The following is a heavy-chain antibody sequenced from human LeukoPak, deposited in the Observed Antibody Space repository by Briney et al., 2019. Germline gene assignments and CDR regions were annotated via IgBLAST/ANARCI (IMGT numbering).Heavy chain of an antibody. CDR1: RYSFTTYW. CDR3: ARRRDERGYKDIFDI. D-gene: IGHD5-18*01. J-gene: IGHJ3*02. V-gene: IGHV5-51*01. Sequence: RESLKISCKGTRYSFTTYWIGGVRQMPGKGLEGMGIISPGDSDIRNSPSFQGQVTISGDNSNRTAYLQWSSLEASDTAMYYCARRRDERGYKDIFDIWGQGTMVTVSS. CDR2: ISPGDSDI.